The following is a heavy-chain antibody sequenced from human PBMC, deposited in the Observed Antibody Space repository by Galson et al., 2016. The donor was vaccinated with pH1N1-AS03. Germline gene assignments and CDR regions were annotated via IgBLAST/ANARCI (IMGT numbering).Heavy chain of an antibody. CDR1: GGSISSGDHY. Sequence: LSLTCSVSGGSISSGDHYWSWIRQSPGKGLGWIGYIYYTRTTYYNPSLKSRVTISVDTSKNQFSLKVTSVTAADTAVYYCASWALSCSTANCWGAYYFDYWGQGTLVTVSS. D-gene: IGHD2-2*01. CDR3: ASWALSCSTANCWGAYYFDY. CDR2: IYYTRTT. V-gene: IGHV4-30-4*01. J-gene: IGHJ4*02.